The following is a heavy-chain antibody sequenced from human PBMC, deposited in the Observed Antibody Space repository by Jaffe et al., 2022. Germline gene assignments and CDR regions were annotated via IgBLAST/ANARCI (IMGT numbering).Heavy chain of an antibody. V-gene: IGHV3-23*01. J-gene: IGHJ4*02. CDR2: ISGSGGST. CDR3: AKDYYDFWSGYPAPFDY. CDR1: GFTFSSYA. D-gene: IGHD3-3*01. Sequence: EVQLLESGGGLVQPGGSLRLSCAASGFTFSSYAMSWVRQAPGKGLEWVSAISGSGGSTYYADSVKGRFTISRDNSKNTLYLQMNSLRAEDTAVYYCAKDYYDFWSGYPAPFDYWGQGTLVTVSS.